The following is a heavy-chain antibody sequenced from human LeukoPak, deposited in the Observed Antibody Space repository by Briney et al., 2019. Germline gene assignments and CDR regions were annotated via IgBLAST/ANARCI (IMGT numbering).Heavy chain of an antibody. CDR2: ISGSGTTM. D-gene: IGHD6-19*01. J-gene: IGHJ4*02. Sequence: GGSLRLSCVASGFIFRNYEMNWLRQSPGKGLEWVSSISGSGTTMYYADSVKGRFTISRDNAKNSLYLQMNSLRAEDTAVYYSAIPVQWLAYWGQGTLVTVSS. CDR3: AIPVQWLAY. V-gene: IGHV3-48*03. CDR1: GFIFRNYE.